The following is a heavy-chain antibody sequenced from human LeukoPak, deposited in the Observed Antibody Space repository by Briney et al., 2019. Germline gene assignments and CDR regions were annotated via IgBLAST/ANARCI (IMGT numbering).Heavy chain of an antibody. CDR1: GFTFSSYS. CDR3: ARVGGSGFRYDYFDY. V-gene: IGHV3-48*02. D-gene: IGHD3-22*01. CDR2: LSSSSSSI. Sequence: GGSLRLSCAASGFTFSSYSMNWVRQAPGKGLEWVSYLSSSSSSIYYADSVKGRFTISRDNAKNSLFLQMNTLSDEDTALYYCARVGGSGFRYDYFDYWGQGTLVTVSS. J-gene: IGHJ4*02.